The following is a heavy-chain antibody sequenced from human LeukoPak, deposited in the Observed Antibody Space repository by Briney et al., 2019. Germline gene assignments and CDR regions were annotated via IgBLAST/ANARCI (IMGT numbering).Heavy chain of an antibody. V-gene: IGHV3-74*01. J-gene: IGHJ5*02. D-gene: IGHD2-2*01. CDR2: TNSDGSTT. Sequence: GGSLRLSCPASGFSFSTYWMHWVRHAPGKGLVWVSRTNSDGSTTSYADSVKGRFTISRDNAKNTLYLQMNSLRAEDTAVYYCARDPYCSSNSCYPSWGQGTLVTVSS. CDR1: GFSFSTYW. CDR3: ARDPYCSSNSCYPS.